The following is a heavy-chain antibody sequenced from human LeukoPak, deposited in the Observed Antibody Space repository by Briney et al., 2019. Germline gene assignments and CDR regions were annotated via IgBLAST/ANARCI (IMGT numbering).Heavy chain of an antibody. CDR3: GYSSGWLFDY. J-gene: IGHJ4*02. CDR2: ISWNSGSI. Sequence: GGSLRLSSAASGFTFDDYAMHCVRQAPGKGLEWVSGISWNSGSIGYADSVKGRFTISRDNDKNSLYLQMNSLRAEDAAVYYCGYSSGWLFDYWGQGALVTVSS. D-gene: IGHD6-19*01. V-gene: IGHV3-9*01. CDR1: GFTFDDYA.